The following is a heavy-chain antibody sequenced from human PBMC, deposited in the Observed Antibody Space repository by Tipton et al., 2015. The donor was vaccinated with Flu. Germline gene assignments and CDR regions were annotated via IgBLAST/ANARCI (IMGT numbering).Heavy chain of an antibody. V-gene: IGHV1-46*01. CDR1: GYTFTSYY. Sequence: QSGAEVKKPGASVKVSCKASGYTFTSYYMHWVRQAPGQGLEWMGIINPSGGSTSYAQKFQGRVTMTRDTSTSTVYMELSSLRSEDTAVYYCARDTGGYDSSGYYPDYWCQGTLVTVSS. CDR3: ARDTGGYDSSGYYPDY. D-gene: IGHD3-22*01. CDR2: INPSGGST. J-gene: IGHJ4*02.